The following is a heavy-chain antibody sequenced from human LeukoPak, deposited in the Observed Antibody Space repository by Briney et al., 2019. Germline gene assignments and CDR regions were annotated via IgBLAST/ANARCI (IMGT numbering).Heavy chain of an antibody. V-gene: IGHV3-33*01. Sequence: GGSLRLSCAASGFTFSSYGMHWVRQAPGKGLEWVAVIWYDGSNKYYADSVKGRFTISRDNSKNTLYLQMNSLRAEDTAVYYCARDREQLSLLYYYYYGMDVWGQGTTVTVSS. D-gene: IGHD6-6*01. CDR1: GFTFSSYG. CDR2: IWYDGSNK. CDR3: ARDREQLSLLYYYYYGMDV. J-gene: IGHJ6*02.